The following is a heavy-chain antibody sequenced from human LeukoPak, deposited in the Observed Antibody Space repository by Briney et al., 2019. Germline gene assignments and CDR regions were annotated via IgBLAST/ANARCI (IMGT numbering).Heavy chain of an antibody. CDR1: GGSISSSSYY. J-gene: IGHJ6*02. Sequence: PSETLSLTCTVSGGSISSSSYYWGWIRQPPGKGLEWIGSIYYSRSTYYNPSLKSRVTISVDTSKNQFSLKLSSVTAADTAVYYCARHRSDQYYYGMDVWGQGTTVTVSS. CDR2: IYYSRST. V-gene: IGHV4-39*01. CDR3: ARHRSDQYYYGMDV.